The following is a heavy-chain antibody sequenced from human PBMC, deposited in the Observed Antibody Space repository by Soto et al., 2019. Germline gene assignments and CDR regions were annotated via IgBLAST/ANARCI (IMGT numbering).Heavy chain of an antibody. V-gene: IGHV1-69*13. Sequence: SVKVSCKASGGTFSIYAISWVRQAPGQGLEWMGGIIPIFGTANYAQKFQGRVTITADESTSTAYMELSSLRSEDTAVYYCARSALITIFGVVIIRANMDVRGQGTMVTVSS. CDR2: IIPIFGTA. CDR3: ARSALITIFGVVIIRANMDV. D-gene: IGHD3-3*01. CDR1: GGTFSIYA. J-gene: IGHJ6*02.